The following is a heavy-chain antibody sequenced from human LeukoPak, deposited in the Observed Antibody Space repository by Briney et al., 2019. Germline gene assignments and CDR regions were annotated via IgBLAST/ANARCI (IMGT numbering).Heavy chain of an antibody. CDR2: IWHDGSNK. J-gene: IGHJ3*02. V-gene: IGHV3-33*01. D-gene: IGHD1-26*01. Sequence: GGSLGLSFAASGFTFSPYGMHWVRQAPGKGLEWVAVIWHDGSNKFYVDSVKGRFIISRDNSKNTLYLQMNSLRNEDTAVYYCERGKASGGYSEYGLDALERWGQGTMVTVSS. CDR1: GFTFSPYG. CDR3: ERGKASGGYSEYGLDALER.